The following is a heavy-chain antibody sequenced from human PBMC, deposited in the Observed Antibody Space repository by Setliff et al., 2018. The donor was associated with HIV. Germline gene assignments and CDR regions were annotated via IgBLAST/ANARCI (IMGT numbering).Heavy chain of an antibody. CDR2: IYHSGST. V-gene: IGHV4-38-2*01. Sequence: SETLSLTCAVSGYSISSGYYWGWIRQPPGKGLEWIGSIYHSGSTNYNPSLKSRLTISVDTSKNQFSLKLSSVTAADTAVYYCARTPKGDYGDYESVGYFDYWGQGTLVTVSS. CDR1: GYSISSGYY. CDR3: ARTPKGDYGDYESVGYFDY. D-gene: IGHD4-17*01. J-gene: IGHJ4*02.